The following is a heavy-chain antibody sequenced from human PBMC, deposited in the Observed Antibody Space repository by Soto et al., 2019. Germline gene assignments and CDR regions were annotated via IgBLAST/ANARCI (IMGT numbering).Heavy chain of an antibody. D-gene: IGHD3-9*01. CDR1: GFTFSSYS. J-gene: IGHJ4*02. CDR3: ARDKDWAFDY. CDR2: IFTTGTTI. Sequence: PGGSLRLSCVASGFTFSSYSIVWVRQAPGKGLEWVSYIFTTGTTIYYADSVKGWFTVSRDNAKSSLFLLLNSLRAEDTAVYYCARDKDWAFDYWGQGTLVTAPQ. V-gene: IGHV3-48*03.